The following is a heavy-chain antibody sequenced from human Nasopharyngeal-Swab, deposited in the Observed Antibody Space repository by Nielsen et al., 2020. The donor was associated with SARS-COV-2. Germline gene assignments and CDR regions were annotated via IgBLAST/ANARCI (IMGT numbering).Heavy chain of an antibody. CDR1: GFTFGDYA. D-gene: IGHD1-26*01. Sequence: GESLKISCTTSGFTFGDYAMSWFRQAPGKGLEWVGFIRSKTYGGAPEYAASVKGRFTIPRDGAESIAYLQMNRLETEDTGVYYCARSVGSFYGQGAFDIWGQGTMVTVSS. CDR3: ARSVGSFYGQGAFDI. CDR2: IRSKTYGGAP. J-gene: IGHJ3*02. V-gene: IGHV3-49*01.